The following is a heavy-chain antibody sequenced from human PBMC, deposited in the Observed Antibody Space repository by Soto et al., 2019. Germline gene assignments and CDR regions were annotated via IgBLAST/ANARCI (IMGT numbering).Heavy chain of an antibody. Sequence: SDTLSLTCTVSGGSISSYYWSWIRQPPGKGLEWIGYIYYSGSTNYNPSLKSRVTISVDTSKNQFSLKLSSVTAADTAVYYCARRYGGNFDYWGQGTLVT. J-gene: IGHJ4*02. CDR3: ARRYGGNFDY. V-gene: IGHV4-59*01. D-gene: IGHD1-26*01. CDR2: IYYSGST. CDR1: GGSISSYY.